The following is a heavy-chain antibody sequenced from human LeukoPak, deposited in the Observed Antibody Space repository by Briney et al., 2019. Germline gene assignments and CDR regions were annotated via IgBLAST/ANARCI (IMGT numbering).Heavy chain of an antibody. CDR3: ARVMTVTTFEAFDI. D-gene: IGHD4-17*01. CDR2: INHSGST. CDR1: GGSFSGYY. V-gene: IGHV4-34*01. Sequence: PSETLSLTCAVYGGSFSGYYWSWIRQPPGKGLEWIGEINHSGSTNYNPSLKSRVTISVDTSKNQFSLKLSSVTAADTAVYYCARVMTVTTFEAFDIWDQGTMVTVSS. J-gene: IGHJ3*02.